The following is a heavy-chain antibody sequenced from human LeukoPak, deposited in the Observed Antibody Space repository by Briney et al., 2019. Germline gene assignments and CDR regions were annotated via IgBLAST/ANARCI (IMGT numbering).Heavy chain of an antibody. CDR2: ISSSSSTI. J-gene: IGHJ6*02. Sequence: GGSLRLSCAASGFTFSSYAMSWVRQAPGKGLEWVSYISSSSSTIYYADSVKGRFTISRDNAKNSLYLQMNSLRAEDTAVYYCARRGDTAMVDYYYYGMDVWGQGTTVTVSS. CDR3: ARRGDTAMVDYYYYGMDV. V-gene: IGHV3-48*04. CDR1: GFTFSSYA. D-gene: IGHD5-18*01.